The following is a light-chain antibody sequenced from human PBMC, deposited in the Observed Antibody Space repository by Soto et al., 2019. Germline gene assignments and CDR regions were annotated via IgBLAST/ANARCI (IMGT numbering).Light chain of an antibody. CDR2: AAS. V-gene: IGKV1-39*01. CDR1: QSISSY. CDR3: QQSYSTPWT. Sequence: IQTTQSPSSLSASVGDRVTITCRASQSISSYLNWYQQKPGKAPKLLIYAASSLQSGVPSRFSGSGSGTDFTLTISSLQPEDFATYYCQQSYSTPWTFGQGTKADIK. J-gene: IGKJ1*01.